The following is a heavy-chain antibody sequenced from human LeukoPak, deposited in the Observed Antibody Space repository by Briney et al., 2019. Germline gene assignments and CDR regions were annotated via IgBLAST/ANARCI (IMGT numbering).Heavy chain of an antibody. Sequence: GGSLRLSCAASGFTFSSYSMNWVRQAPGKGLEWVSSISSSSSYIYYADSVKGRFTISRDNAKNSLYLQMNSLRAEDTAVYYCARERAVRVSNRTAGYYYMDVWGKGTTVTVSS. CDR1: GFTFSSYS. V-gene: IGHV3-21*01. CDR3: ARERAVRVSNRTAGYYYMDV. D-gene: IGHD1-14*01. CDR2: ISSSSSYI. J-gene: IGHJ6*03.